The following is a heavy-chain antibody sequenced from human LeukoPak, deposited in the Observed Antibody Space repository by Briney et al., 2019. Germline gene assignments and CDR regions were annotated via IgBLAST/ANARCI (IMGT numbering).Heavy chain of an antibody. Sequence: SVKVSCKASGGTFSSYAISWVRQAPGQGLEWMGGIIPIFGTANYAQKFQGRVTITADESTSTAYMELSSLRSEDTAVYYCARERTNYDYVWGSYRSTQPPHMDVWGKGTTVTVSS. CDR3: ARERTNYDYVWGSYRSTQPPHMDV. CDR1: GGTFSSYA. CDR2: IIPIFGTA. V-gene: IGHV1-69*01. J-gene: IGHJ6*03. D-gene: IGHD3-16*02.